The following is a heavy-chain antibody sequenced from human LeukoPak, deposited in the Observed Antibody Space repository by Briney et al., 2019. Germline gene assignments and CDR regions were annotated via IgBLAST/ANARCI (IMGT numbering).Heavy chain of an antibody. CDR1: GFTFSSYA. D-gene: IGHD5-24*01. J-gene: IGHJ6*02. CDR2: ISGSGGST. CDR3: ARDLVHRDGYNSYYYYGMDV. V-gene: IGHV3-23*01. Sequence: GGSLRLSCAASGFTFSSYAMSWVRQAPGKGLEWVSAISGSGGSTYYADSVKGRFTISRDNSKNTLYLQMNSLRAEDTAVYYCARDLVHRDGYNSYYYYGMDVWGQGTTVTVSS.